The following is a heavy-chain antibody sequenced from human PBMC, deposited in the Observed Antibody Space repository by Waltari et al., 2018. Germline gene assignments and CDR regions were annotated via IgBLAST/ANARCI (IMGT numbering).Heavy chain of an antibody. D-gene: IGHD2-2*01. V-gene: IGHV4-59*12. CDR1: GGSISSYY. CDR2: IYYSGST. J-gene: IGHJ5*02. CDR3: ARGRSSSPNWFDP. Sequence: QVQLQESGPGLVKPSETLSLTCTVSGGSISSYYWSWIRQPPGKGLEWIGSIYYSGSTYYNPSLKSRVTISVDTSKNQFSLKLSSVTAADTAVYYCARGRSSSPNWFDPWGQRTLVTVSS.